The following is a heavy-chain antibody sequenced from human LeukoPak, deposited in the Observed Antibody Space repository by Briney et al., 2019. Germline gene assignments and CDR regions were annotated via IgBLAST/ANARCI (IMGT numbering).Heavy chain of an antibody. CDR2: IYHSGST. CDR3: ARGCTSTTCYEPFDY. J-gene: IGHJ4*02. D-gene: IGHD2-2*01. V-gene: IGHV4-34*01. Sequence: SETLSLTCIVSGDSVSGYYWNWIRQPPGKGLEWIGEIYHSGSTNYNPSLKSRVTMSLDKSKNQFSLKLNSVTAADTAVYYCARGCTSTTCYEPFDYWGQGTLVTVSS. CDR1: GDSVSGYY.